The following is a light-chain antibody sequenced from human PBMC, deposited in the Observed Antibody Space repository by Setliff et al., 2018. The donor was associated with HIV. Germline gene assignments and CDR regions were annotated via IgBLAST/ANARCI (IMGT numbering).Light chain of an antibody. V-gene: IGKV1-27*01. Sequence: DVQMTQSPSSLSASVGDTVTTSCRASQGIRLALAWWQQRPGEVPKLLIYSASTLQPGVPSRFSGSGYGTDFTLTISSLQPEDVATYYCQKYDTTPWTFGQGTKVDIK. CDR2: SAS. CDR3: QKYDTTPWT. J-gene: IGKJ1*01. CDR1: QGIRLA.